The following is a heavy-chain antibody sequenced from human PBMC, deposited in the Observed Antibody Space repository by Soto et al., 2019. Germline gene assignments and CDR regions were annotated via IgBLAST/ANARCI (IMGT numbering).Heavy chain of an antibody. CDR2: INPKTAAT. V-gene: IGHV1-2*02. D-gene: IGHD5-12*01. CDR1: GYSFSDYF. Sequence: QVQLVQSGAEVKKSGASVKVSCKPSGYSFSDYFIQWVRQAPGQGLEWVAWINPKTAATNYAKKFQGRVSLTRDPASTTSYMELTRLRTDDTVVYHCARIKWILKHYNGMDFWGKGTTLIVSS. CDR3: ARIKWILKHYNGMDF. J-gene: IGHJ6*04.